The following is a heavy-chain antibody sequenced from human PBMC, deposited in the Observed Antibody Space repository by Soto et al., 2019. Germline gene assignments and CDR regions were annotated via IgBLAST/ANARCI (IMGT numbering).Heavy chain of an antibody. CDR3: ARAEYSSSFPSN. CDR1: CGSMGSFC. D-gene: IGHD6-6*01. V-gene: IGHV4-59*01. Sequence: SEPLRHPSTVSCGSMGSFCGTWLRQSPGRGLEWIGYISYSGSTYYNPSLKSRVTISADTSKNQFSLRMNSMIADDTAVYYCARAEYSSSFPSNWGQGSLVTVSS. J-gene: IGHJ4*02. CDR2: ISYSGST.